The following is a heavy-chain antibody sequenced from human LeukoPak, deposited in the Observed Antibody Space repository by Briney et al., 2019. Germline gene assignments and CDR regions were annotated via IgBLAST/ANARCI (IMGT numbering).Heavy chain of an antibody. D-gene: IGHD2-21*01. CDR3: ARDDSDKAFDI. CDR1: GYTFTDYY. Sequence: ASVKVSCKASGYTFTDYYMHWVRQAPGQGLEWMGWINPNSGGTNYAQKFQGRVTMTRDTSISTAYMELTRLISDDTAVYYCARDDSDKAFDIWGQGTMVTVSS. V-gene: IGHV1-2*02. J-gene: IGHJ3*02. CDR2: INPNSGGT.